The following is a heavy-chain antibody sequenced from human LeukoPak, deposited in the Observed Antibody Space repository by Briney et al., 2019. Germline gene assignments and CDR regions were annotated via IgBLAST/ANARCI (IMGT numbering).Heavy chain of an antibody. J-gene: IGHJ4*02. CDR2: INPDNGGT. CDR1: GYTFTDYY. V-gene: IGHV1-2*02. CDR3: ARSLDPPASYYFDY. D-gene: IGHD3/OR15-3a*01. Sequence: ASVKVSCKTSGYTFTDYYIHWVRQAPGQGLEWMAWINPDNGGTHYAQKFQGRVTMTRDTSITTAYMDLSRLRSDDTAVYYCARSLDPPASYYFDYWGQGSLVTVSS.